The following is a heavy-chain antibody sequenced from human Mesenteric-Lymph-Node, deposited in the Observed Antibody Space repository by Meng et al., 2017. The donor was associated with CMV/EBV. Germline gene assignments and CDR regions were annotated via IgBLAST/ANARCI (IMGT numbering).Heavy chain of an antibody. D-gene: IGHD2-2*02. CDR1: GYTFTSYD. CDR3: ARIGYCSSTSCYTDYYYYYYGMDV. Sequence: ASVKVSCKASGYTFTSYDINWVRQATGQGLEWMGWISGYNDNTNYAQKLQGRVTMTTDTSTSTAYMELRSLRSDDTAVYYCARIGYCSSTSCYTDYYYYYYGMDVWGQGTTVTVSS. CDR2: ISGYNDNT. V-gene: IGHV1-18*01. J-gene: IGHJ6*02.